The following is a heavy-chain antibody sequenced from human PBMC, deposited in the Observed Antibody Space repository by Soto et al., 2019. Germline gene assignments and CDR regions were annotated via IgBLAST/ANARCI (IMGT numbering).Heavy chain of an antibody. J-gene: IGHJ4*02. Sequence: GGSLRLSCAASGFTFSSYGMHWVRQAPGKGLEWVAVISYDGSNKYYADSVKGRFTISRDNSKNTLYLQMNSLRAEDTAVYYCAKDLGPYDSSGYYPFDCWGQGTLVTVSS. CDR1: GFTFSSYG. D-gene: IGHD3-22*01. V-gene: IGHV3-30*18. CDR2: ISYDGSNK. CDR3: AKDLGPYDSSGYYPFDC.